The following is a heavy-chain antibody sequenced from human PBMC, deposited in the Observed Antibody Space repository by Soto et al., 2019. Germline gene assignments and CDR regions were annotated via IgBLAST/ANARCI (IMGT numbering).Heavy chain of an antibody. CDR1: GGSISSYY. Sequence: SETLSLTCTVSGGSISSYYWSWIRQPAGKGLEWIGRIYTSGSTNYYPSLKSRVTMSVDTSKNQFSLKLSSVTAADTAVYYCARGPRVGDILTGYYRGYYYYGMDVWGQGTTVTVSS. J-gene: IGHJ6*02. CDR2: IYTSGST. CDR3: ARGPRVGDILTGYYRGYYYYGMDV. D-gene: IGHD3-9*01. V-gene: IGHV4-4*07.